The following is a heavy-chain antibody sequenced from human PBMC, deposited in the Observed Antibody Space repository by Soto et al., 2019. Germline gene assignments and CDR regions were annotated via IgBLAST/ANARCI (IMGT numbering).Heavy chain of an antibody. D-gene: IGHD2-21*01. Sequence: QVQLVQSGAEVKKPGASVTVSCKASGYTFISYALHWVRQAPGQRLEWIGKINAGNGYTKYSQDFQGRVTITRDTSASTAYMELSSPRSEDTAIYYCARSEINYSRFDLWGQGNLVTVSS. CDR3: ARSEINYSRFDL. CDR2: INAGNGYT. CDR1: GYTFISYA. J-gene: IGHJ5*02. V-gene: IGHV1-3*01.